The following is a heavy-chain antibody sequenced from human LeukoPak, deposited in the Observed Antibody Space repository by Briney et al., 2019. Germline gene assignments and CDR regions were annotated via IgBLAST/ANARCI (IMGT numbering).Heavy chain of an antibody. Sequence: ASVKVSCKASGYTFTGYYMHWVRQAPGQGLEWMGWINPNSGGTNYAQKFQGRVTMTRDTSTSTVYMELSSLRSEDTAVYYCATDGQTTVTNPHDAFDIWGQGTMVTVSS. J-gene: IGHJ3*02. CDR3: ATDGQTTVTNPHDAFDI. CDR1: GYTFTGYY. CDR2: INPNSGGT. V-gene: IGHV1-2*02. D-gene: IGHD4-17*01.